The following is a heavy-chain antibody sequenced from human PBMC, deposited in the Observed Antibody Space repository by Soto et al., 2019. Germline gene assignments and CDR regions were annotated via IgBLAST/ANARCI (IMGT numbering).Heavy chain of an antibody. D-gene: IGHD3-9*01. Sequence: PSETLSLTCTVSGGSISCYYWGWIRQPPGGGLESIGYVYNTATTYYNPSLKNRVTISVDASKSQFYLKLRSVTAADTAVYYCARGMAEEQIFYYFDYWGQGALVTVSS. V-gene: IGHV4-59*01. CDR1: GGSISCYY. CDR2: VYNTATT. CDR3: ARGMAEEQIFYYFDY. J-gene: IGHJ4*02.